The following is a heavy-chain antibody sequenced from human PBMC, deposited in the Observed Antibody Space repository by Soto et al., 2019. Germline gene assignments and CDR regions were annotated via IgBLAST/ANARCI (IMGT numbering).Heavy chain of an antibody. Sequence: GGSLRLSCAASGFTFSSYWMSWVRQAPGKGLEWVANIKQDGSEKYYVDSVKGRFTISRDNAKNSLYLQMNSLRAEDTAVYYCAREGPLLDDSSGYYGYWGQGTLVTVSS. J-gene: IGHJ4*02. V-gene: IGHV3-7*05. CDR3: AREGPLLDDSSGYYGY. CDR1: GFTFSSYW. CDR2: IKQDGSEK. D-gene: IGHD3-22*01.